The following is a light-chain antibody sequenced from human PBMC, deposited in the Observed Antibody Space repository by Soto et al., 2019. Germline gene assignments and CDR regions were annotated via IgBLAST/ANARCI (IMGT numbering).Light chain of an antibody. Sequence: QPVLTQPPSLSAAPGQRVAISCSGTFSNIGTNYVSWYQVLPGSAPKLLIYENDKRPSEIFARFSASKSGTSASLAITGLQAGDEGDYYCATRDSSLNAGVFGGGTKLTVL. CDR2: END. V-gene: IGLV1-51*01. CDR3: ATRDSSLNAGV. CDR1: FSNIGTNY. J-gene: IGLJ3*02.